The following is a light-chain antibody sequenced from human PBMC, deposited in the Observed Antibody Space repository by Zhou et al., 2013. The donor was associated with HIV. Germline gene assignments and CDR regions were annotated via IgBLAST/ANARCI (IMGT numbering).Light chain of an antibody. Sequence: AIQLTQSPSSLSASVGDRVTITCRASQGISSAFAWYQQKAGKAPKLLIYDVSTLESGVPSRFSGSGSGTDFTLTISSLQPEDFATYYCQQYSTVPWTFGPGTKVEIK. CDR2: DVS. CDR1: QGISSA. V-gene: IGKV1-13*02. CDR3: QQYSTVPWT. J-gene: IGKJ1*01.